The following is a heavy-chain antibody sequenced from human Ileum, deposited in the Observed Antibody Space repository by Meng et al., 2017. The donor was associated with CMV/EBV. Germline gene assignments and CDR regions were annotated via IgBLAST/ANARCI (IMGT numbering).Heavy chain of an antibody. J-gene: IGHJ4*02. CDR3: ARGLAAYYDGPTRYFDY. CDR2: VFYSGST. D-gene: IGHD3-9*01. V-gene: IGHV4-39*07. Sequence: SETLSLTCTVSGGSISSSRYYWGWIRQPPGKGLEWIGSVFYSGSTNYNPSLKSRVTISVDTSKSQFSLNLGSVTAADTAVYYCARGLAAYYDGPTRYFDYWGQGTLVTVSS. CDR1: GGSISSSRYY.